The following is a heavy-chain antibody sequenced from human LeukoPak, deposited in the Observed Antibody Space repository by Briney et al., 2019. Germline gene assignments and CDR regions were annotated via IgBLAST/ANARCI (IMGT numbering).Heavy chain of an antibody. CDR3: ARFSAAAGTFDY. J-gene: IGHJ4*02. CDR1: GASISSYY. V-gene: IGHV4-59*01. Sequence: SETLSLTCTVSGASISSYYWSWIRQSPGRGLEWIGYIYFSGRTNYNPSLKSRVTLSIDTSKNQFSLKLSSVTAADTAVYYCARFSAAAGTFDYWGQGTLVTVSS. CDR2: IYFSGRT. D-gene: IGHD6-13*01.